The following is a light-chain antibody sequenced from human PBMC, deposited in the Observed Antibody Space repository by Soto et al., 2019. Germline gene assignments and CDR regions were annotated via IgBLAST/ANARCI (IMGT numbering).Light chain of an antibody. J-gene: IGLJ1*01. Sequence: QSVLTQPPSASGSPGQSGTISCTGTSSDVGGYNDVSWYQQHPGKAPKLMIYEVSKRPSGVPDRFSGSKSGNTASLTVSGLQAEDEADYYCSSYAGSNNFRVFGTGTKLTVL. CDR1: SSDVGGYND. CDR2: EVS. V-gene: IGLV2-8*01. CDR3: SSYAGSNNFRV.